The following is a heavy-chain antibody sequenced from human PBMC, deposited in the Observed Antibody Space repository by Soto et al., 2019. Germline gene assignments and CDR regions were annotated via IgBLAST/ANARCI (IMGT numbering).Heavy chain of an antibody. CDR3: ARGIRLAYGYHYDFDY. CDR2: IYYTGTT. Sequence: SETLSLTCTVSGISISGSNYYWSWIRQHPGKGLEWIGNIYYTGTTSYNASLKSRLTISVDTSKNQFSLNVASVTAADTAVYYCARGIRLAYGYHYDFDYWGQGTLVTVSS. J-gene: IGHJ4*02. V-gene: IGHV4-31*03. D-gene: IGHD3-22*01. CDR1: GISISGSNYY.